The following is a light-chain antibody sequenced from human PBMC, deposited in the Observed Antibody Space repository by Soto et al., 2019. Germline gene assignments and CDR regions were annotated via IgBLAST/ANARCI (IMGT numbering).Light chain of an antibody. Sequence: QSALTQPASVSGSPEQSITISCTGTSNDVGSYNLVSWYQQHPGKAPKLMIYEVSKRPSGVSNRFSGSKSGNTASLTISGLQSEDEADYYCCSYAGRGTYVFGTGTKLTVL. CDR1: SNDVGSYNL. V-gene: IGLV2-23*02. CDR2: EVS. CDR3: CSYAGRGTYV. J-gene: IGLJ1*01.